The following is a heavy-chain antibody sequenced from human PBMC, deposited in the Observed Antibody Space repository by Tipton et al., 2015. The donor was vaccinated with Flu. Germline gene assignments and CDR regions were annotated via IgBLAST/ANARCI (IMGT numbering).Heavy chain of an antibody. J-gene: IGHJ6*02. V-gene: IGHV1-18*04. CDR2: VSVYNSNT. Sequence: QVQLVQSGAEVKKPGASVKVSCKASGYTFSSHAISWVRQAPGQGLEWMGWVSVYNSNTKFEQRLQGRVPMTTDTSTSTAYMELRSLRSDDTAVYYCARDQRVEGGQNSYSYVMDVWGQGTTVTVSS. CDR3: ARDQRVEGGQNSYSYVMDV. CDR1: GYTFSSHA. D-gene: IGHD2-15*01.